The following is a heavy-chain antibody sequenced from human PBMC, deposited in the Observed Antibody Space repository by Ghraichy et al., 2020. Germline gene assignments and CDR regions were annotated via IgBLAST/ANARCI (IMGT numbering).Heavy chain of an antibody. V-gene: IGHV4-34*01. J-gene: IGHJ5*02. CDR2: INHSGST. CDR3: ARGRYCSSTSCRRGRFDP. Sequence: SETLSLTCAVYGGSFSGYYWSWIRQPPGKGLEWIGEINHSGSTNYNPSLKSRVTISVDTSKNQFSLKLSSVTAADTAVYYCARGRYCSSTSCRRGRFDPWGQGTLVTVSS. D-gene: IGHD2-2*01. CDR1: GGSFSGYY.